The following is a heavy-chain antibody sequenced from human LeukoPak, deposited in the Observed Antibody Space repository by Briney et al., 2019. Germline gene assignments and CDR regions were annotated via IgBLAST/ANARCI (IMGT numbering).Heavy chain of an antibody. J-gene: IGHJ4*02. CDR2: IWYDGSQK. Sequence: GGSLRLSCAPSGFTLSNYGIHWVRQAPGKGLEWVAVIWYDGSQKYYADSVKGRFTISRDNSKKTVFLQMNRLRAEDTAVYYCARYGSGKNFDYWGQGTPVTVSS. CDR3: ARYGSGKNFDY. D-gene: IGHD3-10*01. CDR1: GFTLSNYG. V-gene: IGHV3-33*01.